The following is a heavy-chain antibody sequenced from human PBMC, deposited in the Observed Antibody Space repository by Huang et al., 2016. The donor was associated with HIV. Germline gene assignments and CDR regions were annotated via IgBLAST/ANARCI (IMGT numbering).Heavy chain of an antibody. CDR1: GDSISGYY. D-gene: IGHD2-2*01. Sequence: QVQLQESGPGLVKPSETLSLTCTVSGDSISGYYWSWIRQPAGEGLEGIGHIHSTGNTNFNTSLRSRITMSVDTSKKQFSLKLDSVTAADTAVYYCARDNAYQGFFESWGQGTLVTV. J-gene: IGHJ4*02. CDR2: IHSTGNT. CDR3: ARDNAYQGFFES. V-gene: IGHV4-4*07.